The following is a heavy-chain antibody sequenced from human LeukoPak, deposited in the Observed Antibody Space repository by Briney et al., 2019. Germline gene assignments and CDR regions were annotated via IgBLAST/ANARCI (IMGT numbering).Heavy chain of an antibody. V-gene: IGHV3-7*01. D-gene: IGHD2-15*01. CDR2: INSEGSKE. CDR3: ARSGYPGAFDI. Sequence: GGSLRLSCVASGFTFGNTWMTWVRQAPGKGLEWLANINSEGSKEDYADSMEGRFTISRDNARNLVSLQMSSLRADDTAVYYCARSGYPGAFDIWGQGTMVTVSS. CDR1: GFTFGNTW. J-gene: IGHJ3*02.